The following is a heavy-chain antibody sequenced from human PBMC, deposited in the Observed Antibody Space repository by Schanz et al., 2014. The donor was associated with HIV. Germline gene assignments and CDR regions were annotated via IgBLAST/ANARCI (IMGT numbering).Heavy chain of an antibody. J-gene: IGHJ4*02. CDR3: AKAAVTDYLDY. V-gene: IGHV3-30*18. Sequence: QVQLVDSGGGVVQPGRSLRLSCPASGFTFSNYGMHWVRQAPGKGLEWVAIISFDGSNKYYADSVKGRFTISRDNSKNTLYLQMNSLRTEDTAVYYCAKAAVTDYLDYWGQGTLVTVSS. CDR1: GFTFSNYG. CDR2: ISFDGSNK. D-gene: IGHD2-21*02.